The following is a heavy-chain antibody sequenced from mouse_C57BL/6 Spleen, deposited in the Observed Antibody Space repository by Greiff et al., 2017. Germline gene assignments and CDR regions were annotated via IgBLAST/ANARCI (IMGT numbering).Heavy chain of an antibody. J-gene: IGHJ2*01. D-gene: IGHD1-1*01. CDR2: IDPETGGT. CDR3: TRRSYYYGSSYYFDC. Sequence: VQLQQSGAELVRPGASVTLSCKASGYTFTDYEMHWVKQTPVHGLEWIGAIDPETGGTAYNQKFKGKAILTADKSSSTAYMELRSLTSEDSAVYYCTRRSYYYGSSYYFDCWGQGTTLTVSS. CDR1: GYTFTDYE. V-gene: IGHV1-15*01.